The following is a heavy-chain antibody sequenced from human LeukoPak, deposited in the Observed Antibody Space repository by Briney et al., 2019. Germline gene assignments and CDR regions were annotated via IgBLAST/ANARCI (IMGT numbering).Heavy chain of an antibody. CDR1: GFTFSTYW. Sequence: PGGSLRLSCAASGFTFSTYWMGWVRQAPGKGLGWLANINQDGSEIYYVDSVKGRFTFSRDNAKNSLYLQMNSLRAEDTAVYYCAREGGYYDILTGSGAFDIWGQGTMVTVSS. J-gene: IGHJ3*02. CDR3: AREGGYYDILTGSGAFDI. V-gene: IGHV3-7*01. D-gene: IGHD3-9*01. CDR2: INQDGSEI.